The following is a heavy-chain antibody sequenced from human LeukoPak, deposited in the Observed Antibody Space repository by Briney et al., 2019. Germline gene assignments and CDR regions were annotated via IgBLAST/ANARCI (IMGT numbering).Heavy chain of an antibody. CDR2: ISSSSSYI. CDR3: ARDLPGYYGSGSYYYYDY. V-gene: IGHV3-21*01. J-gene: IGHJ4*02. Sequence: GGSPRLSCAASGFTFSSYSMNWVRQAPGKGLEWVSSISSSSSYIYYADSVKGRFTISRDNAKNSLYLQMNSLRAEDTAVYYCARDLPGYYGSGSYYYYDYWGQGTLVTVSS. CDR1: GFTFSSYS. D-gene: IGHD3-10*01.